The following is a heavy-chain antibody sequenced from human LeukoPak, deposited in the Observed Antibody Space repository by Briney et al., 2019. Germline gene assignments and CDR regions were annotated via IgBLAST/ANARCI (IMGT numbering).Heavy chain of an antibody. CDR3: AKSYFDYSTYYSYYFNL. CDR1: GGSISGGY. J-gene: IGHJ4*02. Sequence: SETLSLTCTVSGGSISGGYWSWIRQPPGRGLEWIGYVYTSGSTNYNPSLRSRVTISVDTSKSQFALKLSSVTAADTAVYYCAKSYFDYSTYYSYYFNLWGQGALVTVSS. D-gene: IGHD4-11*01. CDR2: VYTSGST. V-gene: IGHV4-4*09.